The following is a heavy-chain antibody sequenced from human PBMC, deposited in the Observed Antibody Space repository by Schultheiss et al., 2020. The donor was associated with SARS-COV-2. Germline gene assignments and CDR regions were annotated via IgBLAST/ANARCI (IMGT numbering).Heavy chain of an antibody. V-gene: IGHV3-30*01. J-gene: IGHJ6*02. CDR2: ISYDGSKK. D-gene: IGHD5-18*01. Sequence: GESLKISCAASGFTFNSYAMHWVRQAPGKGLEWVAVISYDGSKKYYADSVKGRFTISRDNSKNTLYLQMNSLRAEDTAVYYCARVSDEARRLWLSGVYGLDVWGQGTTVTVSS. CDR1: GFTFNSYA. CDR3: ARVSDEARRLWLSGVYGLDV.